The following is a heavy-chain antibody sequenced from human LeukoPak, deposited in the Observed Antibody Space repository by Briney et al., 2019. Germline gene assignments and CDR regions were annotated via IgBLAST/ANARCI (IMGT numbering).Heavy chain of an antibody. J-gene: IGHJ4*02. V-gene: IGHV4-39*01. Sequence: SETLSLTCTVSGGSISSSSYYWGWIRQPPGKGLEWLVSIYYSVSTYYNPSLKSRVTISEETSKTQFSRKLSSVTAADTAVYYCASSIGVYYYDSSAPFDYWGQGSLVTVSS. D-gene: IGHD3-22*01. CDR2: IYYSVST. CDR3: ASSIGVYYYDSSAPFDY. CDR1: GGSISSSSYY.